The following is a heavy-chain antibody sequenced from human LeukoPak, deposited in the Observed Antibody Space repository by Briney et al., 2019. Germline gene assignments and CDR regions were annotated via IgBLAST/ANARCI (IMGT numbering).Heavy chain of an antibody. CDR1: GFTFSSYS. Sequence: PGGSLRLSCAASGFTFSSYSMNWVRQAPGKGLEWVSSISSSSSYIYYADSVKGRFTISRDNAKDSLYLQMNSLRAEDTAVYYCARETMTRDAFDIWGQGTMVTVSS. CDR2: ISSSSSYI. CDR3: ARETMTRDAFDI. V-gene: IGHV3-21*01. J-gene: IGHJ3*02. D-gene: IGHD4-17*01.